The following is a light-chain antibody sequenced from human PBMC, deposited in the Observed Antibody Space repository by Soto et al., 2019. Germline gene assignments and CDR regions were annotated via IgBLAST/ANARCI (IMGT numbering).Light chain of an antibody. CDR2: EVN. Sequence: QSVLTQPPSASGSPGQSFAISCTGTSSDVGGYNYVSXXQQHXGKAPKLMIYEVNKRPSGVPDRFSGSKSGXTDSLTVSGLQAEDEADYYCSSYAGSSNVFGTGTKVTVL. J-gene: IGLJ1*01. CDR3: SSYAGSSNV. V-gene: IGLV2-8*01. CDR1: SSDVGGYNY.